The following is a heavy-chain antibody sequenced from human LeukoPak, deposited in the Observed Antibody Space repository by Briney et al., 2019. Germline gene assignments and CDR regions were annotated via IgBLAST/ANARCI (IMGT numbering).Heavy chain of an antibody. CDR1: GGTFSSYA. V-gene: IGHV1-69*05. CDR2: IIPIFGTA. J-gene: IGHJ6*03. Sequence: SVKVSCKASGGTFSSYAISWVRQAPGQGLEWMGGIIPIFGTANYAQKFQGRVTITTDESTSTAYMELSSLRSEDTAVYYCAREGWDLGYYYYTDVWGKGTTVTVSS. D-gene: IGHD1-26*01. CDR3: AREGWDLGYYYYTDV.